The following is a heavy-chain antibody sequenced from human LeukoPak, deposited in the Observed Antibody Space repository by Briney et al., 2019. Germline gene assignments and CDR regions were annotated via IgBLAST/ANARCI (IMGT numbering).Heavy chain of an antibody. V-gene: IGHV3-33*06. CDR2: IWYDGSNK. D-gene: IGHD3-22*01. CDR1: GFTFSSYG. Sequence: PGGSLRLSCAASGFTFSSYGMHWVRQAPGKGLEWVAVIWYDGSNKYYADSVKGRFTISRDNSKNTLYLQMNSLRAEDTAVYYCAKEGDSSGYSVFFDYWGQGTLVTVSS. J-gene: IGHJ4*02. CDR3: AKEGDSSGYSVFFDY.